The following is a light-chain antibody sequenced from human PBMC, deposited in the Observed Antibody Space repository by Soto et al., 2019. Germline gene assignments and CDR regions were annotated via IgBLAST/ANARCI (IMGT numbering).Light chain of an antibody. J-gene: IGKJ4*01. CDR1: QTVRNNY. Sequence: EFVLTQSPGTLSFSPGERATLSCRASQTVRNNYLAWYQQKPGQAPRLLIYDASSRPTGIPDRFSGGGSGDAFTLTISSLEPDAFAVYECQQFSSYPVTFGGGTKVAI. CDR2: DAS. CDR3: QQFSSYPVT. V-gene: IGKV3-20*01.